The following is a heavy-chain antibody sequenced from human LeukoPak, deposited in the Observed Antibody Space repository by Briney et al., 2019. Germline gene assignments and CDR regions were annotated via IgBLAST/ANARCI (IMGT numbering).Heavy chain of an antibody. J-gene: IGHJ4*02. CDR1: GGSISSYY. CDR3: ARIGLQGFDY. CDR2: IYYSGST. Sequence: SETLSLTCTVSGGSISSYYWSWIRQLPGKGLEWIGYIYYSGSTNYNPSLKSRVTISVDTSKNQFSLKLSSVTAADTAVYYCARIGLQGFDYWGQGTLVTVSS. V-gene: IGHV4-59*12. D-gene: IGHD3/OR15-3a*01.